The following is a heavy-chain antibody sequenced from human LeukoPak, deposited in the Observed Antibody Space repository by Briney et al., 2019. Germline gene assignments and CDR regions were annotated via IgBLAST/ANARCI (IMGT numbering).Heavy chain of an antibody. CDR3: ARSGGAADFWSGNYYYYYYMDV. CDR1: GFTFSSYS. Sequence: PGGSLRLSCAASGFTFSSYSMNWVRQAPGKGLEWVSYISSSSSTIYYADSVKGRFTISRDNAKNSLYLQMNSLRAEDTAVYYCARSGGAADFWSGNYYYYYYMDVWGKRTTVTVSS. D-gene: IGHD3-3*01. CDR2: ISSSSSTI. J-gene: IGHJ6*03. V-gene: IGHV3-48*01.